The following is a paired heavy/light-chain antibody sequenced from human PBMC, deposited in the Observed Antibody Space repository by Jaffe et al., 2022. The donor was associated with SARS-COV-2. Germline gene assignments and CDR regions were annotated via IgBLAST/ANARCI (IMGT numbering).Light chain of an antibody. CDR3: LLAYSGAGV. Sequence: QAVVTQEPSLTVSPGGTVTLTCGSSTGPVTAGHYPNWFQQKPGQAPRTLIYDTGNKHSLTPARFSGSLLGGKAALTLSGAQPEDEADYYCLLAYSGAGVFGGGTRLTVL. V-gene: IGLV7-46*01. J-gene: IGLJ3*02. CDR1: TGPVTAGHY. CDR2: DTG.
Heavy chain of an antibody. V-gene: IGHV3-7*01. CDR2: MKQDGSEK. CDR3: VTSGYHSY. Sequence: EVQLVESGGGLVQPGGSLRLSCAASGLTFSANWMNWVRQAPGKGLEWVANMKQDGSEKHYVDSVKGRFTISRDKATNSLSLQMNSLRAEDTAIYYCVTSGYHSYWGQGILVIVSS. CDR1: GLTFSANW. D-gene: IGHD5-12*01. J-gene: IGHJ4*02.